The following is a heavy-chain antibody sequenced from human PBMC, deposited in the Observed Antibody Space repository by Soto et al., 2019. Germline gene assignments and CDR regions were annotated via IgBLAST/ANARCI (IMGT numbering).Heavy chain of an antibody. CDR2: IYHSGST. CDR3: ARVILGIGAFDY. J-gene: IGHJ4*02. CDR1: GYSISSGYY. Sequence: PSETLSLTCAVSGYSISSGYYWGWIRQPPGKGLEWIGSIYHSGSTYYNPSLKSRVTLSVDTSKNQFSLKLSSVTAADTAVYYCARVILGIGAFDYWGQGTLVTVSS. D-gene: IGHD3-10*01. V-gene: IGHV4-38-2*01.